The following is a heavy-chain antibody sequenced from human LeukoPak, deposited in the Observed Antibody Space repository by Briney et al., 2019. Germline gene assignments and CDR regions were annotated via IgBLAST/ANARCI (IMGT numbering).Heavy chain of an antibody. CDR2: ISHSGST. CDR3: ARDAARRSFDP. CDR1: GGSLSGYY. V-gene: IGHV4-34*01. J-gene: IGHJ5*02. D-gene: IGHD6-6*01. Sequence: PSETLSLTCAVYGGSLSGYYWSWIRQPPGKGLEWIGEISHSGSTNYNPSLKSRVTISVDTSKNQFSLKLSSVTAADTAVYYCARDAARRSFDPWGQGTLVTVSS.